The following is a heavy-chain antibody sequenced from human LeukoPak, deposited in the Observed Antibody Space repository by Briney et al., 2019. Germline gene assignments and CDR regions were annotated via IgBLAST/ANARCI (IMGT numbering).Heavy chain of an antibody. D-gene: IGHD6-19*01. CDR1: GFTFSSYS. Sequence: PGGPLRLSCAASGFTFSSYSMNWVRQAPGKGLEWVSSISSSSSYIYYADSVKGRFTISRDNAKNSLYLQMNSLRAEDTAVYYSARDEGGTAVAGTDYWGQGTLVTVSS. J-gene: IGHJ4*02. CDR3: ARDEGGTAVAGTDY. CDR2: ISSSSSYI. V-gene: IGHV3-21*01.